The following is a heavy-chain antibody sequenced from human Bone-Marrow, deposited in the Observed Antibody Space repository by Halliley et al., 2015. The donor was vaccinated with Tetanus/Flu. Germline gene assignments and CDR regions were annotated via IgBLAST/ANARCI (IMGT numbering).Heavy chain of an antibody. CDR2: IHYSGIT. Sequence: YIHYSGITAYNPSLKSRVTILVDTSTNQFSLKLNSVTAADTAIYYCARAQPDYVHISAYVPSFDCWGQGTLVTVSS. J-gene: IGHJ4*02. V-gene: IGHV4-59*01. CDR3: ARAQPDYVHISAYVPSFDC. D-gene: IGHD3-16*01.